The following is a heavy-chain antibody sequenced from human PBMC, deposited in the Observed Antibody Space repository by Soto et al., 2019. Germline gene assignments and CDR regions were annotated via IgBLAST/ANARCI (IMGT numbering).Heavy chain of an antibody. J-gene: IGHJ4*02. CDR3: ARGGRGWYPNGY. D-gene: IGHD6-19*01. Sequence: SETLSLTCTVSGGSVSSGSYYWSWIRQPPGKGLEWIGYIYYSGSTNYNPSLKSRVTISVDTSKNQFSLKLSSVTAADTAVYYCARGGRGWYPNGYWGQGTLVTVSS. CDR1: GGSVSSGSYY. CDR2: IYYSGST. V-gene: IGHV4-61*01.